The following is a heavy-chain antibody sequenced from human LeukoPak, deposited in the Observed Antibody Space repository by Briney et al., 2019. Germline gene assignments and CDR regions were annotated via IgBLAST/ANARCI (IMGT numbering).Heavy chain of an antibody. CDR2: IYHSGST. CDR1: GDSISSNNW. J-gene: IGHJ6*03. V-gene: IGHV4-4*02. CDR3: ARMGDYYDSSGSLDYYYYMDV. Sequence: SETLSLTCAVSGDSISSNNWWSWVRQPPGKGLEWIGEIYHSGSTTYNPSLRGRVSISVDKSENQFSLKLTSVTAADTAVYYCARMGDYYDSSGSLDYYYYMDVWGKGTTVTISS. D-gene: IGHD3-22*01.